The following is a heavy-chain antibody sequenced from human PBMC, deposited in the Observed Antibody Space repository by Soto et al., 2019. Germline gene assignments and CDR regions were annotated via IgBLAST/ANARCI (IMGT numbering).Heavy chain of an antibody. D-gene: IGHD5-18*01. V-gene: IGHV1-69*06. CDR2: IIPLFGTG. J-gene: IGHJ5*02. Sequence: SVKVSCKGSGVTSSTHTITWVRQAPGQGLEWMGGIIPLFGTGHKAQKFQGRITIIADKSTSTAYMELSSLRSEDTAVYFCESGSAMGADHWGQGTLVTVSS. CDR3: ESGSAMGADH. CDR1: GVTSSTHT.